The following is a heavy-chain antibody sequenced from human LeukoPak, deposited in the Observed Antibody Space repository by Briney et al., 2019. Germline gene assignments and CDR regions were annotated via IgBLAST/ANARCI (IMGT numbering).Heavy chain of an antibody. CDR3: ARGTPTTRDFDS. Sequence: GRSLRLSCAASGFTFSSYGNHWVRQAPATGQGWVGVISYDGSNKSYAASVKGRFTISRDNAKNSLYLQMNSLRAEDTALYYCARGTPTTRDFDSWGQGTLVTVSS. CDR1: GFTFSSYG. CDR2: ISYDGSNK. J-gene: IGHJ4*02. D-gene: IGHD4-11*01. V-gene: IGHV3-30*03.